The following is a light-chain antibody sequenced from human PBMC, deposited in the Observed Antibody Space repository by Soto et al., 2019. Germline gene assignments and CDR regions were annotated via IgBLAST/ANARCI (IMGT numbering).Light chain of an antibody. CDR2: GAS. V-gene: IGKV3-20*01. CDR1: QSVSSNY. J-gene: IGKJ2*01. Sequence: EIVLTQSPGTLSLSPGERATLSCRASQSVSSNYLAWYQQKPGLAPRLLIYGASSRSTGIPDRFSGGGSGADSTLTISRLEPEDFAVYYCHHYGGSVPVTFGQGTKLEIK. CDR3: HHYGGSVPVT.